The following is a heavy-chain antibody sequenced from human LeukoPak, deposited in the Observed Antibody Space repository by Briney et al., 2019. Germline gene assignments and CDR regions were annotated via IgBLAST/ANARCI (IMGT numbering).Heavy chain of an antibody. CDR3: ARPQTAMADYGDYGGYYYYGMDV. D-gene: IGHD4-17*01. Sequence: GGSLRLSCVASGFSFSTYWMHWVRQAPGKGLVWVSRISSDGSTTNYADSVKGRFTISRDNAKNTLYLQMDSLRVEDTAVYYCARPQTAMADYGDYGGYYYYGMDVWGQGTTVTVSS. CDR1: GFSFSTYW. J-gene: IGHJ6*02. CDR2: ISSDGSTT. V-gene: IGHV3-74*01.